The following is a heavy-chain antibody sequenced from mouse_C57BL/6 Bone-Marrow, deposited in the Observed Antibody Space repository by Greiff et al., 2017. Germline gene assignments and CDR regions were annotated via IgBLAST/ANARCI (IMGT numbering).Heavy chain of an antibody. J-gene: IGHJ2*01. CDR1: GYTFTSYG. CDR2: IYPRSGNT. CDR3: ARSGDYYYGSSYSY. V-gene: IGHV1-81*01. Sequence: QVQLQQSGAELARPGASVKLSCKASGYTFTSYGISWVKQRTGQGLEWIGEIYPRSGNTYYNEKFKGKATLTADKSSSTAYMELRSLTSEDSAVYFGARSGDYYYGSSYSYWGQGTTLTVSS. D-gene: IGHD1-1*01.